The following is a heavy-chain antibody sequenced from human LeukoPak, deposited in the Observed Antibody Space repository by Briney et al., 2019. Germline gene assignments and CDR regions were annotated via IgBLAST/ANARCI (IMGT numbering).Heavy chain of an antibody. D-gene: IGHD6-13*01. CDR1: GYSISSGYY. V-gene: IGHV4-38-2*02. J-gene: IGHJ1*01. Sequence: SETLSLTCTVSGYSISSGYYWGWIRQPPGKWLEWIGRIYTSGSTKYNPSPKSRVTISVDTSKNQFSLKLSSVTAADTAVYYCARGYSSSWYTYFQHWGQGTLVTVSS. CDR2: IYTSGST. CDR3: ARGYSSSWYTYFQH.